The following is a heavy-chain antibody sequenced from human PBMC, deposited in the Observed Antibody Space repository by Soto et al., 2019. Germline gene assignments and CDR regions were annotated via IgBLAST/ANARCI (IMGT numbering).Heavy chain of an antibody. V-gene: IGHV3-11*06. D-gene: IGHD2-15*01. J-gene: IGHJ4*02. Sequence: GGSLRLSCAGSGFTFGDSYMSWIRQAPGKGLEWLSYISPGSRYPAYADSVKGRFIISRDNAKGSLYLQMMSLTAEDTAIYYCVNGGGGGLFQPWGQGTMGTVPQ. CDR1: GFTFGDSY. CDR3: VNGGGGGLFQP. CDR2: ISPGSRYP.